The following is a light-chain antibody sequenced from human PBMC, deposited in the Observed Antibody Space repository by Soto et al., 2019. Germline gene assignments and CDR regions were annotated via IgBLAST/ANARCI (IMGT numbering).Light chain of an antibody. V-gene: IGLV3-21*02. CDR1: NIGSKS. J-gene: IGLJ1*01. CDR3: QVWDSSSDPPYV. CDR2: DDS. Sequence: SYELTQPPAVSVAPGQTARITCGGTNIGSKSVHWYQQKPGQAPVLVVYDDSDRPSGIPERFSGSNSGNTATLTISRVEAGDEADYYCQVWDSSSDPPYVFGTGTQLTVL.